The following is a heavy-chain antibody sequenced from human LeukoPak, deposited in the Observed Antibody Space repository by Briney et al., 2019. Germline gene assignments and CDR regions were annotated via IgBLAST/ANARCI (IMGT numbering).Heavy chain of an antibody. D-gene: IGHD2-21*01. CDR3: AKDSGDTYYFDY. V-gene: IGHV3-30*04. CDR2: ISYDGSNK. J-gene: IGHJ4*02. Sequence: GGSLRLSCAASGFTFSSYAMHWVRQAPGKGLEWVAVISYDGSNKYYADSVKGRFTISRDNSKNTLYLQMNSLRAEDTAVYYCAKDSGDTYYFDYWGQGTLVTVSS. CDR1: GFTFSSYA.